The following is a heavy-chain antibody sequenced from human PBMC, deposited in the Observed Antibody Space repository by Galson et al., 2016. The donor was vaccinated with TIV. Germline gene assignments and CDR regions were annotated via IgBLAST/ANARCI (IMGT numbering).Heavy chain of an antibody. D-gene: IGHD3-22*01. V-gene: IGHV3-30*18. CDR2: ILYDGSSQ. Sequence: SLRLSCAASGFTFSHFGMHWVRQSPGKGLEWMAVILYDGSSQFYADSVEGRFAISRDNSKNTLYLRMNSLGAEDTALCYCAKSGDSRSIDSWGQGTLVIVSS. CDR1: GFTFSHFG. CDR3: AKSGDSRSIDS. J-gene: IGHJ4*02.